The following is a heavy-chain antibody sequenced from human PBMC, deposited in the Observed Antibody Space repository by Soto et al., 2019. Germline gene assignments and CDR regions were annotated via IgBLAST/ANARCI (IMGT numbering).Heavy chain of an antibody. CDR3: GMRAAARPPTWYFDV. J-gene: IGHJ2*01. Sequence: QLQLQESGPGLVKPSETLSLSCTVSGGSVTRSSFFWGWIRQPPGKGLEWIGSVDYGGDTFFNPSLMSLVTMSVDTSKTQLALHLRSVTAADTAVYYCGMRAAARPPTWYFDVWGRGTLVTVSS. CDR1: GGSVTRSSFF. V-gene: IGHV4-39*01. D-gene: IGHD6-6*01. CDR2: VDYGGDT.